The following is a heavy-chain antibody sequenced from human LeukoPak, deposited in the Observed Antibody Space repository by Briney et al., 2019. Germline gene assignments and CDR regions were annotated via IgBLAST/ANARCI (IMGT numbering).Heavy chain of an antibody. CDR2: ISWNSGSI. D-gene: IGHD3-9*01. J-gene: IGHJ3*02. CDR1: GFTFDDYA. V-gene: IGHV3-9*03. Sequence: GGSLRLSCAASGFTFDDYAMHWVRHAPGKGLEWVSGISWNSGSIGYADSVKGRFTISRDNAKNSLYLQMNSLRAEDMALYYCAKGLNYDILSGSDAFDIWGQGTMVTVSS. CDR3: AKGLNYDILSGSDAFDI.